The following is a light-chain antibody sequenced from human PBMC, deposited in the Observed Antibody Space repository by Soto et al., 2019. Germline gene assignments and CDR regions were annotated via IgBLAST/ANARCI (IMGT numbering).Light chain of an antibody. Sequence: QSALTQPASVSGSPGQSITISCTGTSSDVGGYNYVSWYQQPPGKAPKLIIYEVSNRPSGVSDRFSGSKSGNTASLTISGLQAEDEADYYCGSYTSSTTLVFSGGTKLTVL. J-gene: IGLJ3*02. CDR1: SSDVGGYNY. CDR3: GSYTSSTTLV. CDR2: EVS. V-gene: IGLV2-14*01.